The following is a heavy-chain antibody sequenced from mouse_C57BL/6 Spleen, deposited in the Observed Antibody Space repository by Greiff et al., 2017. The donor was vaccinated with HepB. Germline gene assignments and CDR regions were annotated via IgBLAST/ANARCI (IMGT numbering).Heavy chain of an antibody. Sequence: VQLQQSGPELVKPGASVKISCKASGYTFTDYYINWVKQRPGQGLEWIGWIFPGSGSTYYNEKFKGKATLTVDKSSSTAYMLLSSLTSEDSAVYCCSRGYDYDEGGAMDYWGQGASVTDSS. CDR1: GYTFTDYY. D-gene: IGHD2-4*01. V-gene: IGHV1-75*01. CDR2: IFPGSGST. CDR3: SRGYDYDEGGAMDY. J-gene: IGHJ4*01.